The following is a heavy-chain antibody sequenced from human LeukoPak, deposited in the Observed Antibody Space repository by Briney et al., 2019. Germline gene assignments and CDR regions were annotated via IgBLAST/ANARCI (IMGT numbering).Heavy chain of an antibody. J-gene: IGHJ6*03. D-gene: IGHD6-6*01. CDR1: GFTFSSYS. CDR2: ISSSSSYI. CDR3: ARDAEYSSSADRYYYYYVDV. V-gene: IGHV3-21*01. Sequence: PGGSLRLSCAASGFTFSSYSMNWVRQAPGKGLEWVSSISSSSSYIYYADSVKGRFAISRDNAKNSLYLQMNSLRAEDTAVYYCARDAEYSSSADRYYYYYVDVWGKGTTVTVSS.